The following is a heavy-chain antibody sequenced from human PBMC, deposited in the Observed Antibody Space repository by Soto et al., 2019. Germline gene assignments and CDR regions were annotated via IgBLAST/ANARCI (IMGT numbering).Heavy chain of an antibody. V-gene: IGHV4-39*01. CDR2: SSYNGGT. Sequence: QLQLQESGPGLVKPSETLSLTCTVSADSSTISNSYWGWLRQPPGKALQWIGSSSYNGGTFYNPSLKGRVAISVDTSTKQSSLQVTSVTAADTAMYFCARHRIEVVWRGFDYWGQGSPVTVSS. CDR3: ARHRIEVVWRGFDY. CDR1: ADSSTISNSY. D-gene: IGHD1-1*01. J-gene: IGHJ4*02.